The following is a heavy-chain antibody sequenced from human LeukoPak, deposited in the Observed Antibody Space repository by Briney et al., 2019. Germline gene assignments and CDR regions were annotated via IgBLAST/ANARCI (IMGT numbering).Heavy chain of an antibody. CDR2: INPNSGGT. J-gene: IGHJ4*02. V-gene: IGHV1-2*02. Sequence: ASVKVSCKASGYTFTSYNIHWVRQAPGQGLEWMGWINPNSGGTNYAQKFQGRVTMTRDTSISTGYMELSRLRSDDTAVYYCATLVIAVAGGFGDYWGQGTLVTVSS. CDR1: GYTFTSYN. CDR3: ATLVIAVAGGFGDY. D-gene: IGHD6-19*01.